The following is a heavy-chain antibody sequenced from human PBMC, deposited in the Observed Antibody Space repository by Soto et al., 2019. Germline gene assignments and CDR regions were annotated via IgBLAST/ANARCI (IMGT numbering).Heavy chain of an antibody. J-gene: IGHJ4*02. V-gene: IGHV4-39*01. CDR3: ARGTYVGSSGYFLEY. CDR2: VYFDGST. D-gene: IGHD3-22*01. CDR1: GGSISSSFYF. Sequence: QLQLQESGPGLVKPLETLSLTCTVSGGSISSSFYFWASIRQPPGEGLEWIGNVYFDGSTFYNPSLKSRAIMSVDTSRTQFSLKLASVTAADTAIYYCARGTYVGSSGYFLEYWGQGSLITVSS.